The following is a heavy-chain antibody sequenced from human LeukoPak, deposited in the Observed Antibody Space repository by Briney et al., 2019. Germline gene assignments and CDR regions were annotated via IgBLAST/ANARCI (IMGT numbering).Heavy chain of an antibody. CDR1: GDTFSSYA. J-gene: IGHJ6*02. Sequence: ASVKVSCKASGDTFSSYAISWVRQAPGQGLEWMGGIIPIFGTANYAQKFQGRVTITADESTSTAYMELSSLRSEDTAVYYCARLVTGTIFSYYYYYGMDVWGQGTTVTVSS. CDR3: ARLVTGTIFSYYYYYGMDV. D-gene: IGHD1-7*01. V-gene: IGHV1-69*13. CDR2: IIPIFGTA.